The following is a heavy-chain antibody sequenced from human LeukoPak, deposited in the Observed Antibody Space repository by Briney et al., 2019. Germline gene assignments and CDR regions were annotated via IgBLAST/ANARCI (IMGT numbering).Heavy chain of an antibody. Sequence: PSETLSLTCTVSGGSISSYYWSWIRQPAGKGLEWIGRIYTSGSTNYNPSLKSRVTMSVDTSKNQFSLKLSSVTAADTAVYYCARLSAGYSSGWPTDWGQGTLVTVSS. V-gene: IGHV4-4*07. CDR3: ARLSAGYSSGWPTD. CDR2: IYTSGST. D-gene: IGHD6-19*01. CDR1: GGSISSYY. J-gene: IGHJ4*02.